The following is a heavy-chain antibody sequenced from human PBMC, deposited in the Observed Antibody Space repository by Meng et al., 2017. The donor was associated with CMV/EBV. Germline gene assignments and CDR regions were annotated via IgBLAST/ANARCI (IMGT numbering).Heavy chain of an antibody. Sequence: SETLSLTCAVYGGSFSGYYWSWIRQPPGKGLEWIGEINHSGSTNYNPPLKSRVTISVDTSKNQFSLKLSSVTAADTAVYYCARVGIAARYYYYGMDVWGQGTTVTVSS. V-gene: IGHV4-34*01. D-gene: IGHD6-6*01. CDR1: GGSFSGYY. CDR3: ARVGIAARYYYYGMDV. CDR2: INHSGST. J-gene: IGHJ6*02.